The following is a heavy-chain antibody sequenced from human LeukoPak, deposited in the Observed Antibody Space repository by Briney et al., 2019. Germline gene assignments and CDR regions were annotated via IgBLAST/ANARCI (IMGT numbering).Heavy chain of an antibody. V-gene: IGHV1-8*01. CDR2: MNPNTGST. CDR1: GFMFTKYD. J-gene: IGHJ4*02. Sequence: EASVKVSSKASGFMFTKYDINWVRQASGQRLEWMGWMNPNTGSTGYAQTFQGRVTMTRDTATSTAYMELRGLRSEDTAVYYCARDHEGFDYWGQGTLVTVSS. CDR3: ARDHEGFDY.